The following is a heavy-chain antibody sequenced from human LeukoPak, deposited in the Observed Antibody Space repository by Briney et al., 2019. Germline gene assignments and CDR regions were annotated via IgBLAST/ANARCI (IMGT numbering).Heavy chain of an antibody. CDR3: VRTPPNWGFDY. CDR2: MSPNSGDT. V-gene: IGHV1-8*01. Sequence: ASVKVSCRASGYTFTTHDINWVRQATGQGLEWLGWMSPNSGDTGYAQKFQGRVTMTCDSSISTAFMELSSLRSEDTAIYYCVRTPPNWGFDYWGQGTLVTVSS. J-gene: IGHJ4*02. D-gene: IGHD3-16*01. CDR1: GYTFTTHD.